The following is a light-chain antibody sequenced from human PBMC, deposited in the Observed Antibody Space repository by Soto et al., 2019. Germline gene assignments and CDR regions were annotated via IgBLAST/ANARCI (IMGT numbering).Light chain of an antibody. J-gene: IGKJ2*01. Sequence: EIVLTQSPATLSLSPGARATLSCRAGQSVSNSALAWYLQKPGQAPRLLIYGASSRATGIPDRFSGGGSGTDFSLTISRLEPEDFAVYFCQLYGSSPMYTFGQGTKVDIK. V-gene: IGKV3-20*01. CDR3: QLYGSSPMYT. CDR1: QSVSNSA. CDR2: GAS.